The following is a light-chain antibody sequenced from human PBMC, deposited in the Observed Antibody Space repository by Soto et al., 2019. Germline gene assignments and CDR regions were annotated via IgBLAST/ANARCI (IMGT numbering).Light chain of an antibody. J-gene: IGKJ1*01. V-gene: IGKV3-20*01. CDR1: QSVSSSY. CDR2: GAS. CDR3: QQYGSSPRT. Sequence: MSQSPATLSVSPGERATLSCRASQSVSSSYLAWYQQKPGQAPRPLIYGASSRATGIPDRFSGSGSGTDFTLTISRLEPEDFAVYYCQQYGSSPRTFGQGTKVDIK.